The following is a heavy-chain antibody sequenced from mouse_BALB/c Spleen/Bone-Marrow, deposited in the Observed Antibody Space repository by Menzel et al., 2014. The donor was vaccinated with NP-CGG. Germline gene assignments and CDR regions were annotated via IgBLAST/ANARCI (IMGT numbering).Heavy chain of an antibody. CDR3: ARELYYFDH. CDR2: IYYSGTI. V-gene: IGHV3-5*02. CDR1: GISITTGNYR. J-gene: IGHJ2*01. Sequence: EVKLMESGPGLVKPSQTVSLPCTVTGISITTGNYRWSWIRQFPGNKLEWIGYIYYSGTITYNPSLTSRTTITRDTSKNQFFLEMNSLTAEDTATYYCARELYYFDHWGQGTTLTVSS.